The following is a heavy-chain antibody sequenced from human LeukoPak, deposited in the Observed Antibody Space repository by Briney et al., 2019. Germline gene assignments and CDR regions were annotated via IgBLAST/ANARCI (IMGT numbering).Heavy chain of an antibody. CDR2: INPSGGST. CDR1: GYTFTSYY. Sequence: ASVKVSCKASGYTFTSYYMHWVRQAPGQGLEWMGIINPSGGSTSYAQKFQGRVTITADESTSTAYMELSSLRSEDTAVYYCAREERYCSGGSCYSGWFDPWGQGTLVTVSS. V-gene: IGHV1-46*01. CDR3: AREERYCSGGSCYSGWFDP. D-gene: IGHD2-15*01. J-gene: IGHJ5*02.